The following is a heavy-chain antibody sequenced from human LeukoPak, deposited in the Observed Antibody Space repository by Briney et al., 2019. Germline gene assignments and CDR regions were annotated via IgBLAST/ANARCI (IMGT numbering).Heavy chain of an antibody. CDR1: GFTFSSYS. Sequence: PGGSLRLSCAASGFTFSSYSMNWVRQAPGKGLEWVSYISSSSSTIYYADSVKGRFTISRDNAKNSLYLQMNSLRAEDTAVYYCARDRLGGLRFLEWLSVDYWGQGTLVTVSS. J-gene: IGHJ4*02. D-gene: IGHD3-3*01. CDR3: ARDRLGGLRFLEWLSVDY. V-gene: IGHV3-48*01. CDR2: ISSSSSTI.